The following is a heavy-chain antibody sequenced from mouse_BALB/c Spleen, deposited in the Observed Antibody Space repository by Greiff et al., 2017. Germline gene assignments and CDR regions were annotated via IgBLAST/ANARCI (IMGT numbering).Heavy chain of an antibody. CDR2: IRNKANGYTT. Sequence: EVHLVESGGGLVQPGGSLRLSCATSGFTFTDYYMSWVRQPPGKALEWLGFIRNKANGYTTEYSASVKGRFTISRDNSQSILYLQMNTLRAEDSATYDCARATNYYGSSYYAMDYWGQGTSVTVSS. V-gene: IGHV7-3*02. CDR3: ARATNYYGSSYYAMDY. CDR1: GFTFTDYY. J-gene: IGHJ4*01. D-gene: IGHD1-1*01.